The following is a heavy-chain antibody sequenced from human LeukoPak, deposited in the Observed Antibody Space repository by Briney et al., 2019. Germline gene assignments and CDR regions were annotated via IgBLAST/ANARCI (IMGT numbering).Heavy chain of an antibody. CDR2: ISDSGGSI. CDR1: RFTFSCYA. D-gene: IGHD4-17*01. J-gene: IGHJ4*02. V-gene: IGHV3-23*01. CDR3: VKNMESYGDSSTDS. Sequence: GGSLRLSCAASRFTFSCYAMSWVRQAPGKGPEWVSAISDSGGSIHYADSVKGRFTISRDNSKNTLHLQMKSLRAEDTAVYYCVKNMESYGDSSTDSWGQGTLVTVSS.